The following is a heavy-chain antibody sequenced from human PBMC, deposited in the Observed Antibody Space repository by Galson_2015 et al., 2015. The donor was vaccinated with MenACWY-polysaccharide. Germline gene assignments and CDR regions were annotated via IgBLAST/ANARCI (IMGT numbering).Heavy chain of an antibody. D-gene: IGHD3-22*01. V-gene: IGHV3-48*02. J-gene: IGHJ4*02. Sequence: SLRLSCAASGFSFSTYRMNWVRQVPGKGLEWASYISSSSTIYYADSVKGRFTISRDNAKNSLYLQMNSLRDEDTAVYYCATGPSGYYRFDSWGQGTLVTVSS. CDR1: GFSFSTYR. CDR2: ISSSSTI. CDR3: ATGPSGYYRFDS.